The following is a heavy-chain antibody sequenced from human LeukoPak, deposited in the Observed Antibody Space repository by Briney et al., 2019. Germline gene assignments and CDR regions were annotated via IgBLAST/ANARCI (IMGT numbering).Heavy chain of an antibody. CDR3: ARGRLRSFEY. CDR1: GGSFSDYY. J-gene: IGHJ4*02. CDR2: INHSGST. Sequence: SETLCLTCAVYGGSFSDYYWSWIRQPPGKGLEWIGEINHSGSTNYNPSLKSRVTISVDTSKNQFSLKLSSVTAADTAVYYCARGRLRSFEYRGQGTLVTVSS. V-gene: IGHV4-34*01. D-gene: IGHD3-3*01.